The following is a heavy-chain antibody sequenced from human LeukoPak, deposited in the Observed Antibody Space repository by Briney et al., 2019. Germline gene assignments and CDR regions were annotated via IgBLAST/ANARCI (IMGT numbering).Heavy chain of an antibody. CDR3: MYGGDRFDY. J-gene: IGHJ4*02. V-gene: IGHV3-7*01. Sequence: SGGSLRLSCAASGFTFDFSSSWMSWVRQAPGKGLEWVGNIQPDGSEQYPVDSVKDRFTISRDNSRKFLYLQMNSLRAEDTAVYYCMYGGDRFDYWGQGTLVTVSS. CDR1: GFTFDFSSSW. D-gene: IGHD3-10*02. CDR2: IQPDGSEQ.